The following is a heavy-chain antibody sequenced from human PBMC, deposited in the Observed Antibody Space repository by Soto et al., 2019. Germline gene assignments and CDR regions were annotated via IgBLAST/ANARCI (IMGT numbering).Heavy chain of an antibody. V-gene: IGHV3-23*01. D-gene: IGHD3-10*01. J-gene: IGHJ6*03. Sequence: GGSLRLSCAASGFTFSSYAMSWVRQAPGKGLEWVSAISGSGGSTYYADSVKGRFTISRDNSKNTLYLQMNSLRAEDTAVYYCAKGVRRGSGSYFDVGYYYYMDVWGKGTTVTVSS. CDR1: GFTFSSYA. CDR3: AKGVRRGSGSYFDVGYYYYMDV. CDR2: ISGSGGST.